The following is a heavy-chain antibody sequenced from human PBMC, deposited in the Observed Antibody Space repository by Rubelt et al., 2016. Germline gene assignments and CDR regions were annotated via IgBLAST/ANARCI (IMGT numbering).Heavy chain of an antibody. CDR1: GFTFSSYA. CDR2: ISYDGSNK. CDR3: TRDTSAAGTDY. D-gene: IGHD6-13*01. V-gene: IGHV3-30*04. J-gene: IGHJ4*02. Sequence: AASGFTFSSYAMHWVRQAPGKGLEWVAVISYDGSNKYYADSVKGRFTISRDNAKNSLYLQMSRLRAEDTAVYFCTRDTSAAGTDYWGQGILVTVSS.